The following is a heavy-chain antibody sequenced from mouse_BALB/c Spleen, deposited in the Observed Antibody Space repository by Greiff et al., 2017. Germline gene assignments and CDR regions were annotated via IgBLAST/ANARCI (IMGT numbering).Heavy chain of an antibody. V-gene: IGHV3-2*02. J-gene: IGHJ2*01. Sequence: EVQRVESGPGLVKPSQSLSLTCTVTGYSITSDYAWNWIRQFPGNKLEWMGYISYSGSTSYNPSLKSRISITRDTSKNQFFLQLNSVTTEDTATYYCARAIYGGFDYWGQGTTLTVSS. CDR3: ARAIYGGFDY. CDR2: ISYSGST. CDR1: GYSITSDYA. D-gene: IGHD1-1*02.